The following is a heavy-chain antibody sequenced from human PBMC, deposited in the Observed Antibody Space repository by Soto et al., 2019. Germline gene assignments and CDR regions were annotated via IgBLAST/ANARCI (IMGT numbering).Heavy chain of an antibody. CDR1: GFNVMSYW. D-gene: IGHD3-16*01. CDR2: VKEDGSEL. CDR3: ARDIGFDYVN. J-gene: IGHJ4*02. V-gene: IGHV3-7*01. Sequence: GGSLRLSCAVSGFNVMSYWMSWVRQAPGKGLEWVASVKEDGSELYYLHSVRGRFSISRDSAGNALHLTMNYLSAEDTGVYFCARDIGFDYVNWGQGSPVTVSS.